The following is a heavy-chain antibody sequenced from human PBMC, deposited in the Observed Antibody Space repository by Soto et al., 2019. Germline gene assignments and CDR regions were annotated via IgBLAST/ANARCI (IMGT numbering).Heavy chain of an antibody. CDR1: GFTFSANA. J-gene: IGHJ4*02. V-gene: IGHV3-30-3*01. D-gene: IGHD1-26*01. Sequence: QEQLVESGGAVVQPGRSLTLSCAASGFTFSANAMHWVRQAPGKGLEGVAVIAYDGTIKIYRDSVKGRFTISRDDSKSTLYLQMNSLKPEDTAGYYCARDKIKGAPDYLDSWGQGTLVTVSS. CDR2: IAYDGTIK. CDR3: ARDKIKGAPDYLDS.